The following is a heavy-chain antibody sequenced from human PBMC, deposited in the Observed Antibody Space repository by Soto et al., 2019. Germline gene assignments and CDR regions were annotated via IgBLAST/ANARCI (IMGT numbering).Heavy chain of an antibody. V-gene: IGHV1-69*13. J-gene: IGHJ5*02. CDR1: GGTFSSYA. D-gene: IGHD3-3*01. CDR2: IIPIFGTA. CDR3: ARDVRFLEWLDRNWFDP. Sequence: ASVKVSCKASGGTFSSYAISWVRQAPEQGLEWMGGIIPIFGTANYAQKFQGRGTITADESTSTAYMELSSLRSEDTAVYYCARDVRFLEWLDRNWFDPWGQGTLVTVSS.